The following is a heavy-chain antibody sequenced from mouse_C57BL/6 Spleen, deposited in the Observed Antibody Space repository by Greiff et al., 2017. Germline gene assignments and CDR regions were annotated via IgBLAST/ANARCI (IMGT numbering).Heavy chain of an antibody. CDR2: IDPSDSYT. CDR3: ARGEPPGSTLAWFAY. CDR1: GYTFTSYW. D-gene: IGHD1-1*01. J-gene: IGHJ3*01. V-gene: IGHV1-69*01. Sequence: QVQLQQSGAELVMPGASVKLSCKASGYTFTSYWMHWVKQRPGQGLEWIGEIDPSDSYTNYNQKFKGKSTLTVDKSSSTAYMQLSSLTSEDSAVYYCARGEPPGSTLAWFAYWGQGTLVTVSA.